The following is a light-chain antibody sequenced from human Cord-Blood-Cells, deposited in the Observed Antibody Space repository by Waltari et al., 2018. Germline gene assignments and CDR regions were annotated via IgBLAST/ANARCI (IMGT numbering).Light chain of an antibody. CDR1: SPHTGAGYD. CDR2: GNS. J-gene: IGLJ3*02. CDR3: QSYDSSLSGWV. V-gene: IGLV1-40*01. Sequence: QSVLTQPPSVSGAPGQRVTTPCTGSSPHTGAGYDVHRYQQLPGTAPKLLIYGNSNRPSGVPDRFSGSKSGTSASLAITGLQAEDEADYYCQSYDSSLSGWVFGGGTKLTVL.